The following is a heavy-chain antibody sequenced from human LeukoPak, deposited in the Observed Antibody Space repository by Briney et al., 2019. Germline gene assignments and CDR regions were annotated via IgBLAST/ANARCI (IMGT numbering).Heavy chain of an antibody. CDR2: ITISSNCI. Sequence: GGSLRLSCAASGFSLSSYSMDWVRQAPGKGLEWVSSITISSNCIYYADSVKGRFTISRDNAKNSLYLQMNSLRAEDTAVYFCARDGHGDGILSGYSYFGMDVWGQGTTVTVSS. J-gene: IGHJ6*02. D-gene: IGHD3-9*01. CDR3: ARDGHGDGILSGYSYFGMDV. CDR1: GFSLSSYS. V-gene: IGHV3-21*01.